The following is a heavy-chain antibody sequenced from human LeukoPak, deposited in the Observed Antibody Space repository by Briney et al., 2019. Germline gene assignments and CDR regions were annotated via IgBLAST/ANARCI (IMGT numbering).Heavy chain of an antibody. V-gene: IGHV4-59*01. CDR3: ARGKITFGGVIADY. D-gene: IGHD3-16*02. J-gene: IGHJ4*02. CDR1: GGSISSYY. CDR2: IYYSGST. Sequence: PSETLSLTCTVSGGSISSYYWSWIRQPPGKGLEWIGYIYYSGSTNYNPSLKSRVTISVDTSKNQFSLKLSSVTAADTAVYYCARGKITFGGVIADYWGQGTLVTVSS.